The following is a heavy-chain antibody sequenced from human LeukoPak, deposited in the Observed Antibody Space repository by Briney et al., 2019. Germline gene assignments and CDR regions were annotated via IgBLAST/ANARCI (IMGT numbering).Heavy chain of an antibody. CDR3: ARDDSSGWYYFDC. V-gene: IGHV3-7*01. D-gene: IGHD6-19*01. Sequence: GSLRLSCAASGFTFSSYWMSWVRQAPGKGLEWVANIKQDGSEKNYVDSVKGRFTISRDNAKKSLYLQMNSLRAEDTTVYHCARDDSSGWYYFDCWGQGTLVTVSS. J-gene: IGHJ4*02. CDR2: IKQDGSEK. CDR1: GFTFSSYW.